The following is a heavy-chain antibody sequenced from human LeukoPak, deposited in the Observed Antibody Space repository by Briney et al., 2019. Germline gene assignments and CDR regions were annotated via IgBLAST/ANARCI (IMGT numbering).Heavy chain of an antibody. V-gene: IGHV4-39*07. CDR3: AGTWKYQSLDNYYGLGV. D-gene: IGHD2-2*01. CDR1: GGSISSSSYY. Sequence: VKPSETLSLTCTVSGGSISSSSYYWGWIRQPPGKGLEWIGSIYYSGSTYYNPSLKSRVTISLYTSQNQFSLILNSVTAADTAVYFCAGTWKYQSLDNYYGLGVWGQGTTVTVSS. J-gene: IGHJ6*02. CDR2: IYYSGST.